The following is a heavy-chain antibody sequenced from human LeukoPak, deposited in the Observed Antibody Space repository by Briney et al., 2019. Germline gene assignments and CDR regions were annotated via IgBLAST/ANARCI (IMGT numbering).Heavy chain of an antibody. J-gene: IGHJ4*02. Sequence: ASVKVSCKASGYTFTGYYMHWVRQAPGQGLEWMGWINPNSGGTNYAQKFQGRVTMTRDTSISTAYMEPSRLRSDDTAVYYCARWQGSGEEKVDYWGQGTLVTVSS. CDR2: INPNSGGT. CDR3: ARWQGSGEEKVDY. D-gene: IGHD3-10*01. V-gene: IGHV1-2*02. CDR1: GYTFTGYY.